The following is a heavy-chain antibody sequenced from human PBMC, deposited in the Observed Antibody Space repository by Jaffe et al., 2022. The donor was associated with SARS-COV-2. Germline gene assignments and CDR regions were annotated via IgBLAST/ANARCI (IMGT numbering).Heavy chain of an antibody. CDR2: IKSKTDGGTT. J-gene: IGHJ4*02. D-gene: IGHD6-6*01. Sequence: EVQLVESGGGLVKPGGSLRLSCAASGFTFTDAWMSWVRQAPGKGLEWVGHIKSKTDGGTTDHAAPVKGRFTISRDDSKNTVYLQMNSLRTEDTAVYYCVTEWGSYGSPDYWGQGTLVTVSS. CDR3: VTEWGSYGSPDY. CDR1: GFTFTDAW. V-gene: IGHV3-15*01.